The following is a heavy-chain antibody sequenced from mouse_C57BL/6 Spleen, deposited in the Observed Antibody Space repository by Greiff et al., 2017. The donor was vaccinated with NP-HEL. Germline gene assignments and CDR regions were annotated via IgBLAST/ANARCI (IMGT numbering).Heavy chain of an antibody. CDR1: GYAFSSSW. J-gene: IGHJ2*01. CDR3: ARVHGRARRDFDY. V-gene: IGHV1-82*01. Sequence: QVQLKESGPELVKPGASVKISCKASGYAFSSSWMNWVKQRPGKGLEWIGRIYPGDGDTNYNGKFKGKATLTADKSSSTAYMQLSSLTSEDSAVYFCARVHGRARRDFDYWGQGTTLTVSS. CDR2: IYPGDGDT. D-gene: IGHD1-1*01.